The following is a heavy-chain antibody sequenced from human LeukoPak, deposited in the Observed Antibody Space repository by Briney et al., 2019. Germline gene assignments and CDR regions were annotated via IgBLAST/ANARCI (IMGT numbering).Heavy chain of an antibody. CDR3: TSYHYGMDV. V-gene: IGHV3-73*01. Sequence: GGSLKLSCAASGFTFSGFAMHWVRQASGKGLEWVGRIRSKANSYATAYAASVKGRFTISRDDSKNTAYLQMNSLKTEDTAVYYCTSYHYGMDVWGQGTTVTVSS. CDR1: GFTFSGFA. CDR2: IRSKANSYAT. J-gene: IGHJ6*02.